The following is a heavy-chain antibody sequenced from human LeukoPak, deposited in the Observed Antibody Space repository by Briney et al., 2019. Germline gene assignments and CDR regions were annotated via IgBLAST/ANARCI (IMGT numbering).Heavy chain of an antibody. CDR3: AKDQRAVTNYYYYGMDV. CDR2: ISYDGSNK. Sequence: GRSLRLSCAASGFTFSSYGMHWVRQAPGKGLEWVAVISYDGSNKYYADSVKGRFTISRDNSKNTLYLQMNSLRAEDTAVYYCAKDQRAVTNYYYYGMDVWGQGTTVTVSS. V-gene: IGHV3-30*18. J-gene: IGHJ6*02. CDR1: GFTFSSYG. D-gene: IGHD4-17*01.